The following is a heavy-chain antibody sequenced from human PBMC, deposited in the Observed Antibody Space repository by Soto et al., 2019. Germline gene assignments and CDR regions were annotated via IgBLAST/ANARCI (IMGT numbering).Heavy chain of an antibody. CDR3: ARAPDCGGGSCYSGHRYYGMDV. CDR2: INTDGSWT. Sequence: EVQLVESGGGLVQPGGSRRLSCEASGFTVKNYWVHWVRQPPGKGLVWVSRINTDGSWTNYADSVKGRFTMSRDNAKNTLYLQMNSLRDEDTAVYYCARAPDCGGGSCYSGHRYYGMDVWGQGATVTVSS. V-gene: IGHV3-74*01. CDR1: GFTVKNYW. D-gene: IGHD2-15*01. J-gene: IGHJ6*02.